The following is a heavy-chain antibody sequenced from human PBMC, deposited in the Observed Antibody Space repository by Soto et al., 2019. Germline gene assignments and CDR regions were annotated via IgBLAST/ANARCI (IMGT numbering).Heavy chain of an antibody. CDR2: INPNSGGT. Sequence: QVQLVQSGAEVEKPGASVKVSCKASGYTFTAYYIHWVRQARGQGLEWLGWINPNSGGTSYSQKFQAWIPLTRDTSISTAYMELTRLRSDDTAVYYCARANSIRPYYYTMDVWGQGTTVTVSS. CDR1: GYTFTAYY. J-gene: IGHJ6*02. V-gene: IGHV1-2*04. D-gene: IGHD2-21*01. CDR3: ARANSIRPYYYTMDV.